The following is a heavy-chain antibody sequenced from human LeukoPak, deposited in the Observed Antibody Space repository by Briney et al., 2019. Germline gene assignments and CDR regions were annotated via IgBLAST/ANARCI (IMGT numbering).Heavy chain of an antibody. CDR3: ARDSSGSYSYYYYGMDV. CDR2: IIPILGIA. Sequence: SVKVSCEASGGTFSSYAISWVRQAPGQGLEWMGRIIPILGIANYAQKFQGRVTITADKSTSTAYMELSSLRSEDTAVYYCARDSSGSYSYYYYGMDVWGQGTTVTVSS. J-gene: IGHJ6*02. D-gene: IGHD1-26*01. CDR1: GGTFSSYA. V-gene: IGHV1-69*04.